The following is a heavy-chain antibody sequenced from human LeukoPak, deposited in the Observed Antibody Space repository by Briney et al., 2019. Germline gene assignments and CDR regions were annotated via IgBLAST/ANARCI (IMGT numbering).Heavy chain of an antibody. CDR3: ARGGRGYCSGGSCYSYYFDY. V-gene: IGHV4-59*01. J-gene: IGHJ4*02. Sequence: SETLSLTCTVSGGSISSYCWSWIRQPPGKGLEWIGYIYYSGSTNYNPSLKSRVTISVDTSKNQFSLKLSSVTAADTAVYYCARGGRGYCSGGSCYSYYFDYWGQGTLVTVSS. CDR2: IYYSGST. D-gene: IGHD2-15*01. CDR1: GGSISSYC.